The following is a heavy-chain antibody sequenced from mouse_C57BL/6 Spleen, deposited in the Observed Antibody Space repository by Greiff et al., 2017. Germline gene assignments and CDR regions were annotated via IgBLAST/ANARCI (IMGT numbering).Heavy chain of an antibody. J-gene: IGHJ3*01. CDR3: ARDGNYESFAY. CDR2: INPGSGGT. V-gene: IGHV1-54*01. CDR1: GYAFTNYL. D-gene: IGHD2-1*01. Sequence: QVQLQQSGAELVRPGTSVKVSCKASGYAFTNYLIEWVKQRPGQGLEWIGVINPGSGGTNYNEKFKGKATLTADKSSSTAYMQLSSLTSEDSAVYFCARDGNYESFAYWGQGTLVNVSA.